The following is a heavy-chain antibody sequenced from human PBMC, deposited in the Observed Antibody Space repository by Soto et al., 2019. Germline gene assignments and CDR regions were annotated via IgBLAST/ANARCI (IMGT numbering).Heavy chain of an antibody. Sequence: ASVKACWEARGDRIASYGRRWVRQETEQGLEWMGWISAYNGNTNYAQKLQGRVTMTTDTSTNTAYMELRSLRSDDTAVYYCARAVVGAARPFSYYFDYWGQGTLVTVSS. J-gene: IGHJ4*02. V-gene: IGHV1-18*01. CDR2: ISAYNGNT. CDR1: GDRIASYG. D-gene: IGHD6-6*01. CDR3: ARAVVGAARPFSYYFDY.